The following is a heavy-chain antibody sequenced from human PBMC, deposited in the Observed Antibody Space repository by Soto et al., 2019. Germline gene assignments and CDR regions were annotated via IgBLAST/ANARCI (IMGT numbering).Heavy chain of an antibody. D-gene: IGHD3-10*01. J-gene: IGHJ4*02. CDR1: GGSISSGDYY. CDR2: TYYTGST. V-gene: IGHV4-30-4*01. CDR3: ARHGSGSYFDPFEY. Sequence: QVQLQESGPGLVKPSQTLTLTCTVSGGSISSGDYYWSWIRQPPGKGLEWIGYTYYTGSTYENPSLKSRVTTSVDTSKNQFSLKLRSVTAADTAVYYCARHGSGSYFDPFEYWGQGTLITVSS.